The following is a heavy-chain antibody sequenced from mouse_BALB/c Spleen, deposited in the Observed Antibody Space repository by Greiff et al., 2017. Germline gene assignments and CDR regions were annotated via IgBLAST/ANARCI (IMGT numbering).Heavy chain of an antibody. J-gene: IGHJ1*01. CDR2: ISSGSSTI. D-gene: IGHD2-3*01. Sequence: EVMLVESGGGLVQPGGSRKLSCAASGFTFSSFGMHWVRQAPEKGLEWVAYISSGSSTIYYADTVKGRFTISRDNPKNTLFLQMTSLRSEDTAMYYCARPDGYYGWYFDVWGAGTTVTVSS. CDR3: ARPDGYYGWYFDV. V-gene: IGHV5-17*02. CDR1: GFTFSSFG.